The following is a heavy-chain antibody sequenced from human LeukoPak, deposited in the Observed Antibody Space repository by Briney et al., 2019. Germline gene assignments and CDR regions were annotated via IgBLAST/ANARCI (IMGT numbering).Heavy chain of an antibody. V-gene: IGHV3-48*03. CDR1: GFTFSSYE. J-gene: IGHJ6*02. D-gene: IGHD3-9*01. Sequence: GGSLRLSCEASGFTFSSYEMNWVRQAPGKGLEWISYISSGGMTIYYADSVRGRFTVSRDNTKNSLFLQMNSLRAEDTAVYFCARGDYDIVTGYYSMYSYGVDVWGQGTAVTVSS. CDR3: ARGDYDIVTGYYSMYSYGVDV. CDR2: ISSGGMTI.